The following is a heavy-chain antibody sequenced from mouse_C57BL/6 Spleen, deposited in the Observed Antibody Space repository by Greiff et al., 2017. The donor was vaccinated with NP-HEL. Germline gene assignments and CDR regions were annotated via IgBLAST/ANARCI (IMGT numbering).Heavy chain of an antibody. D-gene: IGHD3-1*01. CDR2: INPGSGGT. CDR1: GYAFTNYL. CDR3: ARWALGYAY. J-gene: IGHJ3*01. Sequence: VQLQQSGAELVRPGTSVKVSCKASGYAFTNYLIEWVKQRPGQGLEWIGVINPGSGGTNYNEKFKGKATLTADKSSSTAYMQLSSLTSEDSAVYFCARWALGYAYWGQGTLVTVSA. V-gene: IGHV1-54*01.